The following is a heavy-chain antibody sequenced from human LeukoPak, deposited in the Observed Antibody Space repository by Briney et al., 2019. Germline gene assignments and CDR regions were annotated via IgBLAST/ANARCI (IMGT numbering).Heavy chain of an antibody. D-gene: IGHD6-19*01. CDR2: IYHSGST. CDR3: ARVLAVAGTGVD. Sequence: SETLSLTCTVSGYSISSGYYWGWIRQPPGKGLEWIGSIYHSGSTYYNPSLKSRVTISVDTSKNQFSLKLSSVTAADTAVYYCARVLAVAGTGVDWGQGTLVTVPS. V-gene: IGHV4-38-2*02. CDR1: GYSISSGYY. J-gene: IGHJ4*02.